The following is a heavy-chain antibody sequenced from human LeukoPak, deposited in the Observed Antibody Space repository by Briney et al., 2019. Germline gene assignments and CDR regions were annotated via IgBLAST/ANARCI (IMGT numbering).Heavy chain of an antibody. V-gene: IGHV3-53*01. D-gene: IGHD5-24*01. J-gene: IGHJ4*02. Sequence: GGSLRLSCAASGFTVSSNYMSWVHQAPGKGLEWVSVIYSGGSTYYADSVKGRFTISRDNSKNTLYLQMNSLRAEDTAVYYCARGDGYNPYYFDYWGQGTLVTVSS. CDR3: ARGDGYNPYYFDY. CDR1: GFTVSSNY. CDR2: IYSGGST.